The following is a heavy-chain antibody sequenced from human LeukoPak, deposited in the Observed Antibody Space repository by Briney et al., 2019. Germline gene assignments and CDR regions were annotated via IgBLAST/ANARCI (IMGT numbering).Heavy chain of an antibody. CDR3: AKIPYGDYVLDYYYYMDV. V-gene: IGHV3-30*02. CDR1: GFAFRSHA. Sequence: GGYLRLSCTASGFAFRSHAMHWVRQAPGKGLEWVAFIRYDGSKKFYADSVKGRFTISRDNSKNTLYLQMNSLRAEDTAVYYCAKIPYGDYVLDYYYYMDVWGKGTTVTISS. D-gene: IGHD2-21*02. J-gene: IGHJ6*03. CDR2: IRYDGSKK.